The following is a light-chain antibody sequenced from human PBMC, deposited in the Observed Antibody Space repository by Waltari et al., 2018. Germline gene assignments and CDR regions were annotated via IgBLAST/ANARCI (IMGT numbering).Light chain of an antibody. CDR3: CSYAGNYVWV. CDR2: DGS. J-gene: IGLJ3*02. CDR1: SRVIGRYDI. Sequence: QSALTQPAAVSGSPGQSVTIPCTGASRVIGRYDIVSWYQPHPGNAPKLVISDGSKLPSVVSGRFSGSKSGDTASLTISGLQFEDEADYYCCSYAGNYVWVFGGGTRLTVL. V-gene: IGLV2-23*01.